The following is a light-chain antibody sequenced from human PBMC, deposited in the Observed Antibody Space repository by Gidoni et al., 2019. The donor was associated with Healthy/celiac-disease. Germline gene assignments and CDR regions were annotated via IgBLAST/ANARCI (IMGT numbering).Light chain of an antibody. CDR1: QSVSSIY. Sequence: EIVLTQSPGTLSLSPGERATLSCRASQSVSSIYLAWYQQKPGQATRLLIYGASSRATGIPDRFSGSGYGRDLTLTISRMEPEDLAVYYCQQYGSSHRTFGQGNKVEIK. CDR3: QQYGSSHRT. CDR2: GAS. V-gene: IGKV3-20*01. J-gene: IGKJ1*01.